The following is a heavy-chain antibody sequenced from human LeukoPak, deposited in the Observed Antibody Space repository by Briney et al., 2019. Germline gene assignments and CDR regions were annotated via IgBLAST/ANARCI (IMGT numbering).Heavy chain of an antibody. CDR1: GGTFSSYA. D-gene: IGHD2/OR15-2a*01. CDR3: ARGVYEDPVNAFDI. Sequence: GSSVKVSCKASGGTFSSYAISWVRQAPGQGLEWMGGIIPIFGTANYAQKFQGRVTITADESTSTAYMELSSLRSEDTAVYYCARGVYEDPVNAFDIWGQGTMVTVSS. V-gene: IGHV1-69*01. J-gene: IGHJ3*02. CDR2: IIPIFGTA.